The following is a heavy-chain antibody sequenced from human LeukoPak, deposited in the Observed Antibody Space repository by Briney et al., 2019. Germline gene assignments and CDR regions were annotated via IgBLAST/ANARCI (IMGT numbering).Heavy chain of an antibody. D-gene: IGHD3-10*01. CDR1: GFTFDDYT. Sequence: PGGSLRLFCAASGFTFDDYTMHWVRQAPGKGLEWVSGISWNSGSIGYADSVKGRFTISRDNAKNSLYLQMNSLRAEDTALYYCAKDLRTGAFDIWGQGTMVTVSS. CDR2: ISWNSGSI. V-gene: IGHV3-9*01. J-gene: IGHJ3*02. CDR3: AKDLRTGAFDI.